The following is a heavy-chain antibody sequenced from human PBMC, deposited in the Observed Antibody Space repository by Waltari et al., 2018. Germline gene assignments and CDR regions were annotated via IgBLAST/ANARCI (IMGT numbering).Heavy chain of an antibody. D-gene: IGHD3-16*01. CDR1: GITISDNY. J-gene: IGHJ4*02. V-gene: IGHV3-53*01. CDR2: LYSAGHT. Sequence: EVQLVESGGGLIQPGGSLRLSCAASGITISDNYMSWVRQAPGKGLEWVSVLYSAGHTYYPDSVQGLFTISRDSSKTTLYLQMNSLRTEDTAVYYCARDLVHYFDYWGQGTLVTVSS. CDR3: ARDLVHYFDY.